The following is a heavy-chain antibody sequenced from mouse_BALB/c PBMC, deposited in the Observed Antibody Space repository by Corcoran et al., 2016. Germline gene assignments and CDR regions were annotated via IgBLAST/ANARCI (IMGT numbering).Heavy chain of an antibody. D-gene: IGHD2-1*01. CDR3: ARGNGIIWFAY. V-gene: IGHV1S136*01. J-gene: IGHJ3*01. CDR2: INPYNDGT. CDR1: GYTFTSYV. Sequence: EVQLQQSGPELVKPGASVKMSCKASGYTFTSYVMHWVKQKPGQGLEWIGYINPYNDGTKYNEKFKGKATLTSDKSSSTAYMELSSLTSEDSAVYYGARGNGIIWFAYWGQGTLVTVSA.